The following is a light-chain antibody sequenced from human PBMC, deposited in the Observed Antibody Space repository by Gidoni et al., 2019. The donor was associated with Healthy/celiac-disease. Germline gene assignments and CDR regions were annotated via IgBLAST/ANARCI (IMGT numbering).Light chain of an antibody. CDR3: QSADSSGTYV. CDR1: ALPKQY. Sequence: SYELTQPPSVSVSPGQTARITCSGDALPKQYAYWYQQKPGQAPVLVIYKGSERPSGIPERFPGSSSGTTVTLTISGVQAEDEADYYCQSADSSGTYVFGTGTKVTVL. V-gene: IGLV3-25*02. CDR2: KGS. J-gene: IGLJ1*01.